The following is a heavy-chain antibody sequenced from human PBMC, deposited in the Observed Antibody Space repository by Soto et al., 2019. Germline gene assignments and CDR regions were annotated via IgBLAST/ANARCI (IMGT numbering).Heavy chain of an antibody. J-gene: IGHJ4*02. D-gene: IGHD6-13*01. Sequence: GGSLRLSCAASGFTFSSYGMHWVRQAPGKGLEWVAVISYDGSNKYYADSVKGRFTISSDNSKNTLYLQMNSLRAEDTAVYYCAKGDHSSSWGYFDYWGQGTLVTVSS. CDR1: GFTFSSYG. CDR3: AKGDHSSSWGYFDY. V-gene: IGHV3-30*18. CDR2: ISYDGSNK.